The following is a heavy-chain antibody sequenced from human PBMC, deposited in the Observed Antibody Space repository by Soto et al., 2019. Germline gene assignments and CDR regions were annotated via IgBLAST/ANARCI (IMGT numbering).Heavy chain of an antibody. V-gene: IGHV4-59*08. Sequence: QVQLQQSGPGLVKPSETLSLTCTVSSGPTSSHNWGWIRQPPGRGLEWIGYVYNTGGTSYNPTLRSRVTIAADTSTKNISLTLSSVTAADTAVYYCVRQGIGPLHGLVDVGGQGTTVSVSS. CDR2: VYNTGGT. CDR1: SGPTSSHN. D-gene: IGHD3-10*01. CDR3: VRQGIGPLHGLVDV. J-gene: IGHJ6*02.